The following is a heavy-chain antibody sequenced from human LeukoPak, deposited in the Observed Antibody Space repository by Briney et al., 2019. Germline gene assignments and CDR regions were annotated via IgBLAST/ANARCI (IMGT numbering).Heavy chain of an antibody. CDR3: TRHTIRGVVFDY. CDR2: ISDTGNN. V-gene: IGHV4-59*08. J-gene: IGHJ4*02. Sequence: PSVTLSLTCTVSGGSITTDYWSWLRQPPGQGLEGIVYISDTGNNIHNTSLERRVFISVDKSKNQFSLLLSLVSAADPAVYYCTRHTIRGVVFDYWGRGTRVTASS. CDR1: GGSITTDY. D-gene: IGHD3-10*01.